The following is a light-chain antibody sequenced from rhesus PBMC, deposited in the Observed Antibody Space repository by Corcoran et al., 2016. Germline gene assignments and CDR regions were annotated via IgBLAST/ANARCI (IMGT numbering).Light chain of an antibody. CDR2: KAS. Sequence: DIQMTQSPSSLSASVGDRVTITCRTSENVNNYLNWYQQKPGKAPTLLIYKASTLQSGVPSRFSGSGSWTDYTFTISSLQSEDVATYYCQHNYGTPLTFGGGTKVEIK. CDR3: QHNYGTPLT. J-gene: IGKJ4*01. V-gene: IGKV1-74*01. CDR1: ENVNNY.